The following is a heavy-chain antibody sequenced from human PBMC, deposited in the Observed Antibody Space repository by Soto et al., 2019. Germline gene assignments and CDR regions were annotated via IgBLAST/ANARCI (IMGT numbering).Heavy chain of an antibody. CDR3: ARGGIQLSYAFAY. Sequence: SETLSLTCSVSGTSVSNYYWSWIRQPAGKGLEHIGRIYTSGSTSYNPSLKSRVTMSMDTSQTQIYLNLTSVTAADTAVYYCARGGIQLSYAFAYWGQGILVTVSS. CDR1: GTSVSNYY. J-gene: IGHJ4*02. CDR2: IYTSGST. V-gene: IGHV4-4*07. D-gene: IGHD5-18*01.